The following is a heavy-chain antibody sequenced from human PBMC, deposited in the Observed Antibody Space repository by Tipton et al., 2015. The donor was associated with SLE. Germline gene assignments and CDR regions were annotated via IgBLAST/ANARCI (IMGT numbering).Heavy chain of an antibody. Sequence: QLVQSGAEVKKPGESLKISCRVSGYTFANFWISWVRQTPEKGLEWLGFIYPGDSDTKYSPSFEGQVTISADKSTSTAYVQWNSLKTSDSAMYYCARDQASLGLDFWGQGPLVTVSS. CDR2: IYPGDSDT. J-gene: IGHJ4*02. CDR3: ARDQASLGLDF. V-gene: IGHV5-51*01. CDR1: GYTFANFW.